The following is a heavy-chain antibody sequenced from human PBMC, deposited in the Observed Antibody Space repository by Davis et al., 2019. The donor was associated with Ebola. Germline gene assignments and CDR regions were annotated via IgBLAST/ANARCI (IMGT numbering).Heavy chain of an antibody. CDR3: ARASMRRDFWSGYYYYYYGMDV. CDR2: INHSGST. J-gene: IGHJ6*02. CDR1: GGSFSGYY. Sequence: PSETLSLTCAVYGGSFSGYYWSWIRQPPGKGLEWIGEINHSGSTNYNPSLKSRVTISVDTSKNQFSLKLSSVTAADTAVYYCARASMRRDFWSGYYYYYYGMDVWGQGTTVTVSS. D-gene: IGHD3-3*01. V-gene: IGHV4-34*01.